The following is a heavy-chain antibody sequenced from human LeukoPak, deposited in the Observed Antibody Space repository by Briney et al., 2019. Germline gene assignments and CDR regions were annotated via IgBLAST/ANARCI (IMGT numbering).Heavy chain of an antibody. V-gene: IGHV1-2*02. J-gene: IGHJ4*02. Sequence: ASVKVSCKASGYTFIVTGWYLYWLRQAPGQGLECLGWIHPNNGDTAYAQKFEGRVAMTRDTSISTAYMELRRLRPDDTAVYFCARDGPAQMVDLDYWGQGTLVTVSS. CDR1: GYTFIVTGWY. CDR2: IHPNNGDT. CDR3: ARDGPAQMVDLDY. D-gene: IGHD3-10*01.